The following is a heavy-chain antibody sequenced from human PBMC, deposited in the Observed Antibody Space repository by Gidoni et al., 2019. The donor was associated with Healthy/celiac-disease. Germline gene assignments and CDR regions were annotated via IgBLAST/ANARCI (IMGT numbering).Heavy chain of an antibody. CDR2: IIPIFGTA. CDR3: ARDSPAGESLGNYYGSGSLY. D-gene: IGHD3-10*01. Sequence: QVQLVQSGAEVKKPGSSVKVSCKASGGTFRSYAISWVRQAPGQGLEWMGGIIPIFGTANYAQKFQGRVTITADKSTSTAYMELSSLRSEDTAVYYCARDSPAGESLGNYYGSGSLYWGQGTLVTVSS. J-gene: IGHJ4*02. V-gene: IGHV1-69*06. CDR1: GGTFRSYA.